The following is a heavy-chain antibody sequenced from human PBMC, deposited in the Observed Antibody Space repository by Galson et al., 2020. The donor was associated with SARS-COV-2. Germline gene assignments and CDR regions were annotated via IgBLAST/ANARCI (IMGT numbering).Heavy chain of an antibody. V-gene: IGHV4-59*01. J-gene: IGHJ6*01. D-gene: IGHD3-10*01. CDR3: AGTMVRGVPGTPNYYSDGLDG. Sequence: SETLSLTCTVSGGSISSYYWSWIRQPPGKGLEWIGYIYYSGSTNYNPSLKSRVTISVDTSKNQFSLKLSSVTAADTAVYYCAGTMVRGVPGTPNYYSDGLDGCGQGTTVSVSS. CDR2: IYYSGST. CDR1: GGSISSYY.